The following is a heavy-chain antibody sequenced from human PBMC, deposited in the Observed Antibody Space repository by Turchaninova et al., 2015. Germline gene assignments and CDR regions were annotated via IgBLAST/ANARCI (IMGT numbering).Heavy chain of an antibody. Sequence: QLVQSGTEVKKPGSSGKVSCQASGYPFRNYGISWVRPAPGQGLEGRGWTSADNSDIKYVPKFQGRVTMTTDTSTSTAYMELRDLRSDDTAVYFCARDFVSDYVYDYWGQGTLVTVSS. J-gene: IGHJ4*02. CDR3: ARDFVSDYVYDY. CDR2: TSADNSDI. CDR1: GYPFRNYG. V-gene: IGHV1-18*01. D-gene: IGHD4-17*01.